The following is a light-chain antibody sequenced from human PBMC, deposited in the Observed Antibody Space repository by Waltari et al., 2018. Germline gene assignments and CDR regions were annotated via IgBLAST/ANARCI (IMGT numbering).Light chain of an antibody. CDR1: PGAVTSGHY. J-gene: IGLJ2*01. V-gene: IGLV7-46*01. Sequence: QAVVTQEPSLTVSPGGTVTLTCASRPGAVTSGHYPYWFQQKPGQAPRTLIYDTSNKPSWTPARFSGSLLGGKAALTLSGAQPEDEAEYYCLLSYSGARLVFGGGTKLTVL. CDR3: LLSYSGARLV. CDR2: DTS.